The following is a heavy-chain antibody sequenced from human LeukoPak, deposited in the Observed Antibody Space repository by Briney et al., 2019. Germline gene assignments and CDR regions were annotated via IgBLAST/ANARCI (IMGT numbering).Heavy chain of an antibody. D-gene: IGHD3-16*02. Sequence: GGSLRLPCAASGFTFSSYWMSWVRQAPGKGLEWVANIKQDGSEKYYVDSVKGRFTISRDNAKNSLYLQMNSLRAEDTAVYYCARVDYIWGSYRYTGVDYWGQGTLVTVSS. CDR2: IKQDGSEK. CDR3: ARVDYIWGSYRYTGVDY. CDR1: GFTFSSYW. V-gene: IGHV3-7*01. J-gene: IGHJ4*02.